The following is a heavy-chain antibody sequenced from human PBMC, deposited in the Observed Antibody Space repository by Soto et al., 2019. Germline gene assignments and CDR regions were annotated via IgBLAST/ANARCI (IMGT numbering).Heavy chain of an antibody. CDR3: AKDSGAGYGDYGWYFDL. Sequence: PGGSLRLSCAASGFTFDDYAMHWVRQAPGKGLEWVSGISWNSGSIGYADSVKGRFTISRDNAKNSLYLQMNSLRAEDTALYYCAKDSGAGYGDYGWYFDLWGRGTLVTVSS. J-gene: IGHJ2*01. D-gene: IGHD4-17*01. CDR1: GFTFDDYA. CDR2: ISWNSGSI. V-gene: IGHV3-9*01.